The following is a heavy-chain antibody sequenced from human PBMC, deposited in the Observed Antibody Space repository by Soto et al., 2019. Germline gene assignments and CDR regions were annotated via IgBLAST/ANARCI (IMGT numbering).Heavy chain of an antibody. D-gene: IGHD3-3*01. CDR1: GGSISSSSYY. J-gene: IGHJ4*02. V-gene: IGHV4-39*01. Sequence: SETLSLTCTVSGGSISSSSYYWGWIRQPPGKGLEWIGSIYYSGSTYYSPSLKSRVTISVDTSKNQFSLKLSSVTAADTAVYYCAGRGLNYDFWSGYERPFDYWGQGTLVTVSS. CDR2: IYYSGST. CDR3: AGRGLNYDFWSGYERPFDY.